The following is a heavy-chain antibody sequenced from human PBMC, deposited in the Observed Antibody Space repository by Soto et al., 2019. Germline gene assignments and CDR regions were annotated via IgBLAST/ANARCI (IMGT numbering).Heavy chain of an antibody. CDR2: NYYSGST. J-gene: IGHJ6*02. CDR3: ARLNDLWIGYWYGMDV. V-gene: IGHV4-39*01. Sequence: QLQLQESGPGLVKPSETLSLTCTVSGGSISSSSYYWGWIRQPPGKGLEWIGSNYYSGSTYYNPSLKSRVTISADTSKNQFSLELTSVTAADTAVYYCARLNDLWIGYWYGMDVWGQGTTVTVSS. CDR1: GGSISSSSYY. D-gene: IGHD3-3*01.